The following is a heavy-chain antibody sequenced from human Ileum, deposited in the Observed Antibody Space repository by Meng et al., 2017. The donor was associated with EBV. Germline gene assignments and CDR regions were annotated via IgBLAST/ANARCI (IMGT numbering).Heavy chain of an antibody. D-gene: IGHD6-13*01. CDR3: ARPIAAAGWFDP. V-gene: IGHV4-39*01. CDR1: GGPINSSRDY. J-gene: IGHJ5*02. CDR2: IYYSGRT. Sequence: LQEPGQGRVTPSETLSLPCTVSGGPINSSRDYWGWIRQPPGKGLEWIGSIYYSGRTYYNPSLKSRVTISVDTSKNQFSLKLSSVTAADTAVYYCARPIAAAGWFDPWGQGTLVTVSS.